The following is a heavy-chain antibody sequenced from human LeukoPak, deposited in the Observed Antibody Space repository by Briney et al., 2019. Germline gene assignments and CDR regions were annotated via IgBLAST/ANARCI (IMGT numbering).Heavy chain of an antibody. CDR2: IYSGGST. CDR1: WITVSCNH. J-gene: IGHJ4*02. CDR3: ARGPAGYN. V-gene: IGHV3-53*01. D-gene: IGHD1-1*01. Sequence: PGGSLRLSCATSWITVSCNHMSWVRQAPGKGLEWVSVIYSGGSTDYADSVQGRFTISRDNLKNTLYLQMNSLRAEDTAVYYCARGPAGYNWGQGTLVTFSS.